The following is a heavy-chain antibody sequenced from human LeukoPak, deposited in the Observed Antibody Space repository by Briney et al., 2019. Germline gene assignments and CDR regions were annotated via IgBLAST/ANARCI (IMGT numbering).Heavy chain of an antibody. Sequence: ASVKVSCKVSGYTFTDYYMHWVQQAPGKGLEWMGLVDPEDGETIYAEKFQGRVTITADTSTDTAYMELSSLRSEDTAVYYCARHKEVGDYYYFDYWGQGTLVTVSS. J-gene: IGHJ4*02. D-gene: IGHD2/OR15-2a*01. CDR3: ARHKEVGDYYYFDY. CDR1: GYTFTDYY. V-gene: IGHV1-69-2*01. CDR2: VDPEDGET.